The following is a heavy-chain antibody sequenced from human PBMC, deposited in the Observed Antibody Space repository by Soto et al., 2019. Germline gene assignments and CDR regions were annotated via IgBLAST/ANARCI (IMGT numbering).Heavy chain of an antibody. CDR3: AREGTYGDYVNY. CDR2: IIPIFGTA. J-gene: IGHJ4*02. D-gene: IGHD4-17*01. V-gene: IGHV1-69*13. CDR1: GGTFSSYA. Sequence: SVKVSCKASGGTFSSYAISWVRQAPGQGLEWMGGIIPIFGTANYAQKFQGRVTITADESTSTAYMELSSLRSEDTAVYYCAREGTYGDYVNYWGQGTLVTVSS.